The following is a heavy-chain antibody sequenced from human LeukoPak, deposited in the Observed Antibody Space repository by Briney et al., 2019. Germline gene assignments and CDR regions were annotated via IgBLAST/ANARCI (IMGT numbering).Heavy chain of an antibody. V-gene: IGHV1-3*01. Sequence: ASVKVSCKASGYTFTNYAIHWVRQAPGQRLEWMGWINAGNGNTKYSQKFQGRVTITRDTSASTAYVELSSLRSEDTAVYYCARGSGGDYGGGFDYWGQGTLVTVSS. CDR2: INAGNGNT. CDR1: GYTFTNYA. D-gene: IGHD4-17*01. CDR3: ARGSGGDYGGGFDY. J-gene: IGHJ4*02.